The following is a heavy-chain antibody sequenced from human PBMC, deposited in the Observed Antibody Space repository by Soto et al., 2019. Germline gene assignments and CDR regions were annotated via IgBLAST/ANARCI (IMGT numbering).Heavy chain of an antibody. CDR2: ISGSGGST. CDR1: GFTFSSYA. V-gene: IGHV3-23*01. CDR3: ASQGYYYDSSGYYLAPGGMDV. D-gene: IGHD3-22*01. J-gene: IGHJ6*02. Sequence: GGSLRLSCAASGFTFSSYAMSWVRQAPGKGLEWVSAISGSGGSTYYADSVKGRFTISRDNSKNALYLQMNSLRAEDTAVYYCASQGYYYDSSGYYLAPGGMDVWGQGTTVTVSS.